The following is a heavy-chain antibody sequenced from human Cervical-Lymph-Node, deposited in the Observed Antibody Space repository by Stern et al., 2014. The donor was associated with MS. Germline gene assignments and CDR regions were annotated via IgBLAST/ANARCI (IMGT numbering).Heavy chain of an antibody. CDR1: GGTFTNYA. J-gene: IGHJ6*02. D-gene: IGHD3-22*01. CDR3: ARTYYFDDSGYYYPHYYYGMDV. CDR2: IMPVFGTS. Sequence: VQLVESGAELKKPGSSVKVSCKAPGGTFTNYAFTWVRQAPGQGLEWMGGIMPVFGTSNYAQKFRGRVTITADKSTSTAYMELSSLRSEDTAVYYCARTYYFDDSGYYYPHYYYGMDVWGQGTTVTVSS. V-gene: IGHV1-69*06.